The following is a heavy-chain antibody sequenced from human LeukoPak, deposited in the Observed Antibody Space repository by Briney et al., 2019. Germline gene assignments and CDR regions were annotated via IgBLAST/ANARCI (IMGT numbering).Heavy chain of an antibody. J-gene: IGHJ4*02. CDR2: FDPEDGET. CDR3: ATVVRERWLQLGYFDY. D-gene: IGHD5-24*01. Sequence: ASVKVSCKVSGYTLTELSMHRVRQAPGKGLEWTGGFDPEDGETIYAQKFQGRVTMTEDTSTDTAYMELSSLRSEDTAVYYCATVVRERWLQLGYFDYWGQGTLVTVSS. CDR1: GYTLTELS. V-gene: IGHV1-24*01.